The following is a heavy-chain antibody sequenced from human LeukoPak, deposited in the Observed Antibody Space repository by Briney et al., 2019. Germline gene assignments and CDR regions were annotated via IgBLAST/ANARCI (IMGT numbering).Heavy chain of an antibody. CDR1: GGSISSGGYY. CDR2: IYYSGST. J-gene: IGHJ4*01. Sequence: PSQTLSLTCTVSGGSISSGGYYWSWIRQHPGKGLEWIGYIYYSGSTYYNPSLKSRVTISVDTSKNQFSLKLSSVTAADTAVYYCARETTVVTPYFDYWGQEPWSPSPQ. D-gene: IGHD4-23*01. V-gene: IGHV4-31*03. CDR3: ARETTVVTPYFDY.